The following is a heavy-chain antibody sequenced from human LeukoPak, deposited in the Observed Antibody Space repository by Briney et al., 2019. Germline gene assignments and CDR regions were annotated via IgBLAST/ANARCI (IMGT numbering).Heavy chain of an antibody. D-gene: IGHD3-10*01. J-gene: IGHJ6*02. CDR2: ISSITSTK. V-gene: IGHV3-48*04. CDR1: GFTFSNYS. Sequence: PGGSLRLSCAASGFTFSNYSMNWVRQAPGKGLEWVSYISSITSTKYYADSVKGRFTISRDNAKNSLYLQMNSLRAEDTAVYYCVRDRGRTYYYGMDVWGQGTTVTVSS. CDR3: VRDRGRTYYYGMDV.